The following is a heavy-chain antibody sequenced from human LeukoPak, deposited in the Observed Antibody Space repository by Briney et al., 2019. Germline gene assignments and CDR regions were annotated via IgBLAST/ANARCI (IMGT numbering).Heavy chain of an antibody. D-gene: IGHD4-23*01. V-gene: IGHV1-46*01. CDR2: INPSGGSI. CDR3: ARVPPTRGGNSVESFDY. CDR1: GYTFTSYY. J-gene: IGHJ4*02. Sequence: GASVKVSCKASGYTFTSYYMHWVRQAPGQGLEWMGIINPSGGSISYAQKFQGRVTMTRDTSTSTVYMELSSLRSEDTAVYYCARVPPTRGGNSVESFDYWGQGTLVTVSS.